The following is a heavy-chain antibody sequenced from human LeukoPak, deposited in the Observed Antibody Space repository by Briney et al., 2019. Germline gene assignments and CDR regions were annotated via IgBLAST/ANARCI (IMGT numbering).Heavy chain of an antibody. V-gene: IGHV3-74*01. CDR1: GFPRSRCW. D-gene: IGHD1-7*01. Sequence: GGSLRLSCAASGFPRSRCWMHWVPQTPGKGLVWVSRISGDGSSTSYADSVMGRSTLTRDNAKNKLYLQMNSLRAEDTAVYYCAVGTKHQSYHYIDYWGQGALVTVSS. CDR2: ISGDGSST. CDR3: AVGTKHQSYHYIDY. J-gene: IGHJ4*02.